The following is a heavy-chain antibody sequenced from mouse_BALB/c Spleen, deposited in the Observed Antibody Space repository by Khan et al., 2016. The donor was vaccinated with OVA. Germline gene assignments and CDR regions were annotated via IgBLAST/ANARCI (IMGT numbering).Heavy chain of an antibody. Sequence: QVQLKESGPGLVAPSQSLSITCTVSGFSLSRYNIHWVRQPPGKGLEWLGIIWGGGGTDYNSTLKSRLSISKDNSKSQVFLKMTSLQTDDTAMYYCARAYYRYDGYYAMDYWGQGTSVTVSS. J-gene: IGHJ4*01. V-gene: IGHV2-6-4*01. CDR2: IWGGGGT. CDR1: GFSLSRYN. D-gene: IGHD2-14*01. CDR3: ARAYYRYDGYYAMDY.